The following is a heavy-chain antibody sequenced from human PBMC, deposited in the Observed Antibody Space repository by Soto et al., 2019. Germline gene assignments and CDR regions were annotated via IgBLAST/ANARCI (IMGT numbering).Heavy chain of an antibody. D-gene: IGHD5-12*01. Sequence: ASVKVSCKASGYTFSRYGFSWVRQAPGQGLEWMGWISAFNGNIHYAQKLQGRVTMTTDTSTTTAYMELRSLRSDDTAVYYCARDYSGYAGAPYYGMDVWGQGTTVTVSS. J-gene: IGHJ6*02. CDR2: ISAFNGNI. CDR3: ARDYSGYAGAPYYGMDV. CDR1: GYTFSRYG. V-gene: IGHV1-18*01.